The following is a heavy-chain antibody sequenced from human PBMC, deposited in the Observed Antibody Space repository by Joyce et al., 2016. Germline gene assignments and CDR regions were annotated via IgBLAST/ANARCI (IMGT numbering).Heavy chain of an antibody. J-gene: IGHJ4*02. CDR3: TTGWGYFDR. CDR2: IKSKKDGGTT. CDR1: AFAFTDAW. V-gene: IGHV3-15*07. D-gene: IGHD6-19*01. Sequence: EMQLVESGGGLVKPGGSLRLSCAPSAFAFTDAWMNWVLQAPGKGLEWVGRIKSKKDGGTTDYAAPVKGRFSLSGDDSKNTLYLQMDSLKTDDTAVYYCTTGWGYFDRWGQGTLVTVSS.